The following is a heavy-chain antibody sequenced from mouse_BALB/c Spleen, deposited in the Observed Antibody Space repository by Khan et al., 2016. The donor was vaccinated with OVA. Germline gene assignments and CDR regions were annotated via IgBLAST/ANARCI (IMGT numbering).Heavy chain of an antibody. D-gene: IGHD1-2*01. CDR3: ARRNYFGYTFAY. J-gene: IGHJ3*01. V-gene: IGHV1-77*01. Sequence: QVRLQQSGAELARPGASVKLSCMASGYTFTDYYINWVKLRTGQGLEWIGEISPGSGDTYYNERFKGKATLTADKSSSTAYMQLSSLTSEASAVYFCARRNYFGYTFAYWGQGTLATVSA. CDR1: GYTFTDYY. CDR2: ISPGSGDT.